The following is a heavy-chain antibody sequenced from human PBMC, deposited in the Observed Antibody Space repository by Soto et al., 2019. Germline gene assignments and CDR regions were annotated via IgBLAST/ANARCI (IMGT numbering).Heavy chain of an antibody. V-gene: IGHV4-31*03. J-gene: IGHJ4*02. CDR1: GGSISSGGYY. Sequence: KPSETLSLTCTVSGGSISSGGYYWSWIRQHPGKGLEWIGYIYYSGSTYYNPSLKSRVTISVDTSKNQFSLKLSSVTAADTAVYYCARGGPYYDSSGYYYPFDYWGQGTLVTVSS. CDR3: ARGGPYYDSSGYYYPFDY. CDR2: IYYSGST. D-gene: IGHD3-22*01.